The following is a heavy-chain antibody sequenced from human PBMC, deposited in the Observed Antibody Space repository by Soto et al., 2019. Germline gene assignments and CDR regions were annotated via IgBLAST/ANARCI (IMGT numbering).Heavy chain of an antibody. CDR2: IYNTVKT. J-gene: IGHJ5*01. CDR1: GDSISNGYYT. Sequence: QVQLQESGPGLVEPSQTLSLTCTVSGDSISNGYYTWRWIRQPPGKDLEWIGHIYNTVKTYSNPSLKRRVTISADTSKNPRALKMSAVTAADTAVYYCARGPSGDKVDSWGHGTLVTVSS. D-gene: IGHD3-10*01. V-gene: IGHV4-30-4*01. CDR3: ARGPSGDKVDS.